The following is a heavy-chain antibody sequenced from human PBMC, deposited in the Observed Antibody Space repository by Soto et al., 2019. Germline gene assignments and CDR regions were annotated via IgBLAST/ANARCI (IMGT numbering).Heavy chain of an antibody. CDR1: GFTFSSYG. CDR2: IWYDGSNK. D-gene: IGHD3-10*01. V-gene: IGHV3-33*01. CDR3: AREQRAYGSGIYYYGMDV. J-gene: IGHJ6*02. Sequence: QVQLVESGEGVVQPGRSLRLSCAAAGFTFSSYGMHWVRQAPGKGLERVAVIWYDGSNKYYADSVKGRFTISRDNSKNTLYLHRNILRAEVSAVDYCAREQRAYGSGIYYYGMDVWGQETTVTVP.